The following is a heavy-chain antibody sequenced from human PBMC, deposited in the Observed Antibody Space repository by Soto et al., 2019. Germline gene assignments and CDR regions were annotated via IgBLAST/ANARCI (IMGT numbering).Heavy chain of an antibody. J-gene: IGHJ4*02. D-gene: IGHD3-3*01. Sequence: QPGGSLRLSCTTSGFTFGDYALSWVRQAPGKGLEWVGFIRRNAYGGTTDYAASVKGRFTISRDDSKSIAYLQMNSLRTEDTALYYCTRASILDFDFWGQGTLVTVS. CDR3: TRASILDFDF. CDR2: IRRNAYGGTT. CDR1: GFTFGDYA. V-gene: IGHV3-49*04.